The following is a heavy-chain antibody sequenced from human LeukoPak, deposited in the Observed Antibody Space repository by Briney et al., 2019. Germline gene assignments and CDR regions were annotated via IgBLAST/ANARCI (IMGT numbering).Heavy chain of an antibody. D-gene: IGHD4-17*01. Sequence: GESLEISCKGSGYSFTSYWIGWVRQMPGKGLEWMGIIYPGDSDTRYSPSFQGQVTISADKSISTAYLQWSSLKASDTAMYYCARGLYGDYVSTYNWFDPWGQGTLVTVSS. V-gene: IGHV5-51*01. J-gene: IGHJ5*02. CDR1: GYSFTSYW. CDR2: IYPGDSDT. CDR3: ARGLYGDYVSTYNWFDP.